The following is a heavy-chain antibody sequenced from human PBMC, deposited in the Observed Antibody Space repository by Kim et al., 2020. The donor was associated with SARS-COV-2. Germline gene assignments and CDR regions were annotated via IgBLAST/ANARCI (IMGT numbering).Heavy chain of an antibody. V-gene: IGHV3-21*04. Sequence: GGSLRLSCAASGFTFSSYSMNWVRQAPGKGLEWVSSISSSSSYIYYADSVKGRFTISRDNAKNSLYLQMNSLRAEDTAVYYCARDIGGLAAAEASYYYYGMDVWGQGTTVTVSS. J-gene: IGHJ6*02. CDR1: GFTFSSYS. CDR2: ISSSSSYI. D-gene: IGHD6-13*01. CDR3: ARDIGGLAAAEASYYYYGMDV.